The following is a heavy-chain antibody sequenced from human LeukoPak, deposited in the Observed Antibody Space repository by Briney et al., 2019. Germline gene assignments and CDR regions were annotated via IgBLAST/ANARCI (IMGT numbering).Heavy chain of an antibody. CDR3: ARDLAYCGGECYSGDAFDI. J-gene: IGHJ3*02. D-gene: IGHD2-21*01. Sequence: GGSLRLSCAASGFTFSSYAIHWVRQAPGKGLEWVAVISNDGSKKQYADSVKGRFTISRDNSKNTLYLQMNSLRAEDTDVYYCARDLAYCGGECYSGDAFDIWGQGTMVTVSS. CDR2: ISNDGSKK. V-gene: IGHV3-30*04. CDR1: GFTFSSYA.